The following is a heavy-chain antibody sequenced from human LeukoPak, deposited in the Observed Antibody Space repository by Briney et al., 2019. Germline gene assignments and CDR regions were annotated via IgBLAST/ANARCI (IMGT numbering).Heavy chain of an antibody. V-gene: IGHV4-38-2*01. CDR1: GYSISSGYY. Sequence: SETLSLTCAVSGYSISSGYYWGWIRQPPGKGLEWIGSIYHSGSTYYNPSLKSRVTISVDTSKNQFSLKLSSATAADTAVYYCATYCSSTSGYGGGDYWGQGTLVTVSS. CDR2: IYHSGST. J-gene: IGHJ4*02. D-gene: IGHD2-2*01. CDR3: ATYCSSTSGYGGGDY.